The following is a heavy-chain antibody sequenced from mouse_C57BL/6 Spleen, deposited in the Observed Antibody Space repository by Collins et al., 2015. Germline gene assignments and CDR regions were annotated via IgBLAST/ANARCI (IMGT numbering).Heavy chain of an antibody. Sequence: QVQLQQPGAELVKPGASVKMSCKASGYTFTSYWISWVKQRPGQGLEWIGDIYPGSGSTNYNEKFKTKATLTVDTSSSTAYMQLSSLTSEDSAVYYCAAIYYGIAYAMDYWGQGTSVTVSS. V-gene: IGHV1-55*01. J-gene: IGHJ4*01. CDR2: IYPGSGST. CDR1: GYTFTSYW. D-gene: IGHD2-1*01. CDR3: AAIYYGIAYAMDY.